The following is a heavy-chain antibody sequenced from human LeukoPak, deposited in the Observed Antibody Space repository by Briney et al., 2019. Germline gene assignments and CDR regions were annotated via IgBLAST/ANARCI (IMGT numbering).Heavy chain of an antibody. CDR2: IWYDGSNK. CDR3: ARDISYSGVASFDY. Sequence: PGGSLRLSCAASGFTFSNYGMHWVRQAPGKGLEWVAVIWYDGSNKYYADSVKGRFTISRDNSKNTLYLQMNSLRAEDTAVYYCARDISYSGVASFDYWGQGTLVTVSS. CDR1: GFTFSNYG. J-gene: IGHJ4*02. D-gene: IGHD1-26*01. V-gene: IGHV3-33*01.